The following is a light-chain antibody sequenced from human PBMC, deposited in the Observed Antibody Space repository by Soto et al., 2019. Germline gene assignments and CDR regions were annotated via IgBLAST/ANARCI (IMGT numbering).Light chain of an antibody. CDR1: QSVRNNQ. J-gene: IGKJ2*01. V-gene: IGKV3-20*01. CDR3: QQYGDSPPYT. CDR2: GAS. Sequence: EIVLTQSPGTLTLSPGERATLSCRASQSVRNNQLAWYQQKPDQAPRLLIYGASSRAPGIPDRFSGSGSGTDFTLTLTRLEPEDFAVCYCQQYGDSPPYTFGQGTKLPIK.